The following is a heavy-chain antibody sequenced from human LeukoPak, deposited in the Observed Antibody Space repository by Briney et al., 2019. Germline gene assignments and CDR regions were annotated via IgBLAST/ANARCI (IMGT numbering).Heavy chain of an antibody. CDR3: ARPFDANARPRYDAFDI. Sequence: PGGSLRLSCAASRFTFSSYWMTWVRQAPGKGLEWVANIKQDGSEKYYVDSVKGRFTISRDNAKNSLYLQMNSLRAEDTAMYYCARPFDANARPRYDAFDIWGQGTMVTVSS. CDR1: RFTFSSYW. D-gene: IGHD3-9*01. J-gene: IGHJ3*02. CDR2: IKQDGSEK. V-gene: IGHV3-7*01.